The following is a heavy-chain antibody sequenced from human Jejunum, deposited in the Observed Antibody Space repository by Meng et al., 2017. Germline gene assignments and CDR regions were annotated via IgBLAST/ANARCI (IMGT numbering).Heavy chain of an antibody. CDR2: IYWDGDK. J-gene: IGHJ4*02. Sequence: QITLKESGPTLMRPTQTLTLTCAFSGFSLSTPGVSVAWIRQPPGGALEWLALIYWDGDKRYSPSLQSRIAITKDPSKNQVVLTMINVDPVDTATYYCAHSYYEYVWGSYRRSHFDYWGPGTLVTVSS. CDR3: AHSYYEYVWGSYRRSHFDY. D-gene: IGHD3-16*02. CDR1: GFSLSTPGVS. V-gene: IGHV2-5*02.